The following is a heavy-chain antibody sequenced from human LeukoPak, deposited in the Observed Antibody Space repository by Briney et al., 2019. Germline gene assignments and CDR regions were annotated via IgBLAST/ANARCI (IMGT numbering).Heavy chain of an antibody. D-gene: IGHD2/OR15-2a*01. CDR3: ARIPLSDARGLYQPH. Sequence: ASLKVSCKTSGYTFADYGMHWVRHAPRQSLEWMGWINTGNGNMKSSQKFQGRVTLTRNTSASTAYMELNGLNFEDTAVYYCARIPLSDARGLYQPHWGQGTLVTVSS. CDR2: INTGNGNM. V-gene: IGHV1-3*04. J-gene: IGHJ1*01. CDR1: GYTFADYG.